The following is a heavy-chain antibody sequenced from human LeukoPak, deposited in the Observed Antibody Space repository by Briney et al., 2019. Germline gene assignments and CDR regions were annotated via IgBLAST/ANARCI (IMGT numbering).Heavy chain of an antibody. D-gene: IGHD4-23*01. CDR2: ISSHGT. J-gene: IGHJ1*01. Sequence: GGSLRLSCAASGFTFSSYAMIWVRQAPGKGLEWVSAISSHGTQYADSAQGRFTISRDNAKNTLYLQMNSLRVEDTAVYSCARDPDHGGKSTFQDWGQGTLVTVSS. V-gene: IGHV3-23*01. CDR1: GFTFSSYA. CDR3: ARDPDHGGKSTFQD.